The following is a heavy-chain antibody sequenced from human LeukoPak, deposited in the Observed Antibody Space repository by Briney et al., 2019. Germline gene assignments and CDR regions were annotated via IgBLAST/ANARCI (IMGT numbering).Heavy chain of an antibody. J-gene: IGHJ4*02. CDR1: GFTFRNYA. V-gene: IGHV3-21*01. CDR2: ISSTSSYI. CDR3: AREEYDFWSGYPDY. Sequence: GGSLRLSCAGSGFTFRNYAMSWVRQAPGKGLEWVSFISSTSSYIDYADSVKGRFTISRDNAKNSLYLQMNSLRAEDAAVYYCAREEYDFWSGYPDYWGQGTLVTVSS. D-gene: IGHD3-3*01.